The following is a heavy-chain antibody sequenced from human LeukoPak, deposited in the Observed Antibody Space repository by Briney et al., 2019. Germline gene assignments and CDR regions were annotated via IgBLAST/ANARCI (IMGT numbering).Heavy chain of an antibody. V-gene: IGHV4-4*07. CDR3: ASGTRYYYDTTGYYYFTL. Sequence: SETLSLTCTVSGGSISSYYWSWIRQPAGKGLEWIGRIYTSGSTNYNPSLKSRVTISVDTSKNQFSLNLNFVTAADTAVYYCASGTRYYYDTTGYYYFTLWGRGALVTVSS. CDR2: IYTSGST. CDR1: GGSISSYY. J-gene: IGHJ4*02. D-gene: IGHD3-22*01.